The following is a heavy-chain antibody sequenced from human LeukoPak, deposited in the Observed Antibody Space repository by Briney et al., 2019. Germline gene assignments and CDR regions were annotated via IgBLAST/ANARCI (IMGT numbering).Heavy chain of an antibody. CDR2: INQDGSEK. CDR1: GLTFSNFW. D-gene: IGHD3-3*02. Sequence: GGSLRLSCVASGLTFSNFWMTWVRQAPGEGLEWVASINQDGSEKYDVDSVKGRFIISRDNAKSSLYLQMDSLRAEETAVYHCARGHLWLQNWGQGTLVTVSS. CDR3: ARGHLWLQN. V-gene: IGHV3-7*03. J-gene: IGHJ4*02.